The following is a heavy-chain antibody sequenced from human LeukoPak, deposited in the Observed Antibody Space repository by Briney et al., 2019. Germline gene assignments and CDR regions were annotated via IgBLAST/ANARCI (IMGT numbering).Heavy chain of an antibody. V-gene: IGHV4-34*01. Sequence: PSETLSLTCAVYGGSFSGYYWSWIRQPPGKGLEWIGEINHSGSTNYDPSLKSRVTISVDTSKNQFSLKLSSVTAADTAVYYCARDRDYYENNVNYDAFDIWGQGTVVTVSS. D-gene: IGHD3-3*01. CDR2: INHSGST. CDR3: ARDRDYYENNVNYDAFDI. J-gene: IGHJ3*02. CDR1: GGSFSGYY.